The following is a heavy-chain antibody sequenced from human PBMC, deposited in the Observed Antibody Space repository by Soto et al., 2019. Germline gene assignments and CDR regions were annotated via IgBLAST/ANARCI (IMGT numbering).Heavy chain of an antibody. V-gene: IGHV1-18*01. CDR3: ARYGEKQPPFDY. Sequence: QVQLVQSGAEVKKPGASVKVSCKASGYTFTSYGISWVRQAPGQGLEWMGWISAYNGNTNYAQKLQGRVTMTTDTSTSNGYMEVRNLRSEDKAVDFFARYGEKQPPFDYRGPGTLVTVSS. J-gene: IGHJ4*01. D-gene: IGHD3-10*01. CDR1: GYTFTSYG. CDR2: ISAYNGNT.